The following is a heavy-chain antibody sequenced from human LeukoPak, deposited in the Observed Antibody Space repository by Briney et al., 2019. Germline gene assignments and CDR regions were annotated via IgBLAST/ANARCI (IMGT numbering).Heavy chain of an antibody. Sequence: ASVKVSCKVSGCSLTELSIHWVRQAPGKGLEWMGGIDPEDGETLYAQNLQGRVTMTEDTSTDTAYMELSSPRSEDTAVYYCATVWGGSSGGFDYWGQGTLVTVSS. J-gene: IGHJ4*02. CDR3: ATVWGGSSGGFDY. CDR1: GCSLTELS. V-gene: IGHV1-24*01. CDR2: IDPEDGET. D-gene: IGHD2-15*01.